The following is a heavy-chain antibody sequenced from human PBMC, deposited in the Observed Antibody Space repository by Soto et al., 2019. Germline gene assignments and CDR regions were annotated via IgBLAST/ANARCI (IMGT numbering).Heavy chain of an antibody. D-gene: IGHD3-3*01. CDR1: GFTVSSNY. J-gene: IGHJ4*02. CDR3: ASSIFGVVIGFDY. V-gene: IGHV3-66*01. Sequence: EVQLVESGGGLVQPGGSLRLSCAASGFTVSSNYMSWVRQAPGKGLGWVSVIYSGGSTYYADSVKGRFTISRDNSKNTLYLQMNSLRAEDTAVYYCASSIFGVVIGFDYWGQGTLVTVSS. CDR2: IYSGGST.